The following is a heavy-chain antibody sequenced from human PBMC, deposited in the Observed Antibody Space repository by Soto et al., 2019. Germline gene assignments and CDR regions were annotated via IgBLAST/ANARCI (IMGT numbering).Heavy chain of an antibody. J-gene: IGHJ4*02. CDR3: VKAVYLLDFDY. V-gene: IGHV3-23*01. Sequence: QTGGSLRLSCAGSGFTPTTTPLSWVRQPPGKGLEWVTTISGTASRTYYADSVKGRFTISRDNSKNTLYLQMNSLRTEDTAVYYCVKAVYLLDFDYWGQGTLVTVSS. D-gene: IGHD2-8*01. CDR1: GFTPTTTP. CDR2: ISGTASRT.